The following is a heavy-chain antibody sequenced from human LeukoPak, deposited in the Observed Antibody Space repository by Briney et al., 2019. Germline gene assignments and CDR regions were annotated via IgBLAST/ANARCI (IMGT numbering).Heavy chain of an antibody. D-gene: IGHD3-3*01. CDR2: MYYTGST. V-gene: IGHV4-59*08. Sequence: SETLSLTCTVSGGSISSHYWSWIRQPPGRRLEWIGYMYYTGSTNYNPSLMTRVAISVDASKNQFSLKLSSVTAADTAVYYCVRHMRYDYWSDSDWGQGTLVTVSS. CDR3: VRHMRYDYWSDSD. J-gene: IGHJ4*02. CDR1: GGSISSHY.